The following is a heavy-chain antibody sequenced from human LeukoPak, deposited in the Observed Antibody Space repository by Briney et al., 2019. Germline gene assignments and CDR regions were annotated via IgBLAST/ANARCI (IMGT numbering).Heavy chain of an antibody. CDR1: GFTFSSYG. V-gene: IGHV3-30*18. D-gene: IGHD2-21*02. Sequence: GGSLRLSCAASGFTFSSYGMHWVRQAPGKGLEWVAVISYDGSNKYYADSVKGRFTISRDNSKNTLYLQMNSLRAEDTAVYYCAKPPPYCGGDCYLGPFDYWGQGTLVTVSS. CDR3: AKPPPYCGGDCYLGPFDY. CDR2: ISYDGSNK. J-gene: IGHJ4*02.